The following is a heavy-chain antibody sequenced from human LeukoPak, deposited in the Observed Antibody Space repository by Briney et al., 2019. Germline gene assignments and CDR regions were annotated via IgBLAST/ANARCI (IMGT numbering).Heavy chain of an antibody. CDR3: ARGQSTMVYFDY. D-gene: IGHD3-10*01. V-gene: IGHV4-34*01. CDR2: INHSGST. CDR1: GGSFSGYY. J-gene: IGHJ4*02. Sequence: SETLSLTCAVYGGSFSGYYRSWIRQPPGKGLEWIGEINHSGSTNYNPSLKSRVTISVDTSKNQFSLKLSSVTAADTAVYYCARGQSTMVYFDYWGQGTLVTVSS.